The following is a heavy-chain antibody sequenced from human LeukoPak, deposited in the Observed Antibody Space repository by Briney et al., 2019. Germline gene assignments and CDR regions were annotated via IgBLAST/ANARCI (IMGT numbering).Heavy chain of an antibody. Sequence: ASVKVSCKASGYTFTSYGISWVRQAPGQGLEWMGWISAYNGNTNYAQKLQGRVTMTTDTSTSTAYMELSSLRSEDTAVYYCAREGTAARIAAAGPNAPVYYYYGMDVWGQGTTVTVSS. CDR3: AREGTAARIAAAGPNAPVYYYYGMDV. J-gene: IGHJ6*02. CDR2: ISAYNGNT. D-gene: IGHD6-13*01. V-gene: IGHV1-18*01. CDR1: GYTFTSYG.